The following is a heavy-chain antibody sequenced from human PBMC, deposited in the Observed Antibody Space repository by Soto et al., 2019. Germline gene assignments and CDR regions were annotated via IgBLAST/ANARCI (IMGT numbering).Heavy chain of an antibody. Sequence: PGGSLRLSCAASGFSFSNYAMHWARQAPGKGPEWVSFISYDGSEKYYAYSVKVRFTISRDNSNNTLDLQMNSLTTEDTALYYCAKGRRLYDNRVYSGYPXWGRGTMVTVSX. J-gene: IGHJ1*01. CDR3: AKGRRLYDNRVYSGYPX. D-gene: IGHD2-21*01. V-gene: IGHV3-30*18. CDR1: GFSFSNYA. CDR2: ISYDGSEK.